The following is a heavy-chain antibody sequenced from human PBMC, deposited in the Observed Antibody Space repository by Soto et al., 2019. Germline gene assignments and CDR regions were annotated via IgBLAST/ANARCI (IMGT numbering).Heavy chain of an antibody. CDR2: MNPNSGNT. Sequence: ASVKVSCKASGYTFTSCDINWVRQATGQGLEWMGWMNPNSGNTGYAQRFQGRVTMTRNTSISTAYMELSSLRSEDTAVYYCARGINYYDSGDDAFDIWGQGTMVTVSS. V-gene: IGHV1-8*01. CDR1: GYTFTSCD. J-gene: IGHJ3*02. CDR3: ARGINYYDSGDDAFDI. D-gene: IGHD3-10*01.